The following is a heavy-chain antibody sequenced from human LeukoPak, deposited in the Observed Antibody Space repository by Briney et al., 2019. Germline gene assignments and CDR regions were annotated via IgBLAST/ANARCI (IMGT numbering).Heavy chain of an antibody. V-gene: IGHV4-61*02. CDR3: ASCRDGYNFDY. D-gene: IGHD5-24*01. CDR2: IYTSGST. J-gene: IGHJ4*02. Sequence: SETLSLTCTVSGGSISSGSYYWSWIRQPAGKGLEWIGRIYTSGSTNYNPSLKSRVTISVDTSKNQFSLKLSSVTAADTAVYYCASCRDGYNFDYWGQGTLVIVSS. CDR1: GGSISSGSYY.